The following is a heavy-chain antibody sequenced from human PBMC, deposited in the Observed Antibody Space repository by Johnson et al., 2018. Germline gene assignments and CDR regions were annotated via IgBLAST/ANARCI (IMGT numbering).Heavy chain of an antibody. V-gene: IGHV3-33*01. J-gene: IGHJ4*02. Sequence: QVQLVESGGGVVQPGTSLRLSCAASGFTFSSYGMHWVRQAPGKGLVWVAVIWYDGSNKYYPDSVKGRLTISRDNSKNTLYLQMNSLRAQDTAVCYCARGVMTVDYWGQGTLVPVSS. CDR2: IWYDGSNK. D-gene: IGHD2-8*01. CDR3: ARGVMTVDY. CDR1: GFTFSSYG.